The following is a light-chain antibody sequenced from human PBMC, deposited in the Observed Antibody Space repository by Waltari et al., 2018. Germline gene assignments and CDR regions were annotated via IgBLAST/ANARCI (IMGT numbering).Light chain of an antibody. V-gene: IGKV3-20*01. CDR3: QQYGRSWNT. Sequence: IVLTQSPGTLPLSPGELATPPCTASQSVSSSYLAWSQQKPGQAPRLLIHGASGRASGSPDRFSGSGSVTDFTLTISRLGPENCAVYYCQQYGRSWNTFGQGTKLGI. CDR1: QSVSSSY. CDR2: GAS. J-gene: IGKJ2*01.